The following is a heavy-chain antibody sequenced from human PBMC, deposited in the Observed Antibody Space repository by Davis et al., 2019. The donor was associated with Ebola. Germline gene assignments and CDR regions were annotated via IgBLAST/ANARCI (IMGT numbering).Heavy chain of an antibody. D-gene: IGHD3-22*01. J-gene: IGHJ6*04. V-gene: IGHV4-4*02. CDR2: IYYSGST. CDR3: ARVLRYYYDSSGYRSTYGMDV. Sequence: SETLSLTCAVSGGSISSSHWWSWVRQPPGKGLEWIGEIYYSGSTTYNPSLKSRVTISVDKSKNQFSLKLSSVAAADTAVYYCARVLRYYYDSSGYRSTYGMDVWGKGTTVTVSS. CDR1: GGSISSSHW.